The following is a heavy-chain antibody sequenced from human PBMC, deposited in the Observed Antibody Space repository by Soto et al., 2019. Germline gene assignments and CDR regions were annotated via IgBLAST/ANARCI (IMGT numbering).Heavy chain of an antibody. D-gene: IGHD2-21*02. V-gene: IGHV1-3*01. J-gene: IGHJ4*02. CDR2: INAGNGNT. Sequence: ASVKVSCKASGYTFTSYAMHWVRQAPGQRREWMGWINAGNGNTKYSQKFQGRVTITRDTSASTAYMELSSLRSEDTAVYYCARDRRYCGGDCYGWYYFDYWGQGTLVTVSS. CDR3: ARDRRYCGGDCYGWYYFDY. CDR1: GYTFTSYA.